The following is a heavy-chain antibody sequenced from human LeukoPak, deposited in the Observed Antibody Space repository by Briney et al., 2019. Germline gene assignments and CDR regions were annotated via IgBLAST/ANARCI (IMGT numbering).Heavy chain of an antibody. CDR3: ERHRKSARNYLYYYMDV. CDR1: VDSIHSVYYF. CDR2: AYFDRGT. J-gene: IGHJ6*03. Sequence: SETLSLTSTVSVDSIHSVYYFWGWILQPPWSGLEGIGRAYFDRGTSYSSSLKCPGLISVEPAKNQFSLDLTSLTAAPTTLFYCERHRKSARNYLYYYMDVWGKGTTVTVSS. V-gene: IGHV4-39*01. D-gene: IGHD6-6*01.